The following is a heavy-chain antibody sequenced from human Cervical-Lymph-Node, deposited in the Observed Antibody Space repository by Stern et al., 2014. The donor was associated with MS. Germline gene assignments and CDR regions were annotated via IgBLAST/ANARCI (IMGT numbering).Heavy chain of an antibody. CDR1: GYSFTANW. Sequence: EVQLLESGAEVKKPGESLKISCKGSGYSFTANWIAWVRQMPGKGLEWMGIIYPGDSDPRYSPSFQGQVPISADKSISTAYLQWSSLKASDTAMYYCARDYGDYAFDYWGQGTLVTVSS. J-gene: IGHJ4*02. CDR3: ARDYGDYAFDY. V-gene: IGHV5-51*01. CDR2: IYPGDSDP. D-gene: IGHD4-17*01.